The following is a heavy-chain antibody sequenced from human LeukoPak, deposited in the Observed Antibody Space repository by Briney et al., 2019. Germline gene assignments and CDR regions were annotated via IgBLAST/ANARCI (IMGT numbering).Heavy chain of an antibody. CDR3: ARSVAAADPYYFDY. CDR2: ISGSGGST. J-gene: IGHJ4*02. Sequence: GGSLRLSCAASGFTFSSYAMSWVRQAPGKGLEWVSAISGSGGSTYYADSVKGRFTISRDNSKNTLYLQMNSLSAEDTAVYYCARSVAAADPYYFDYWGQGTLVTVSS. CDR1: GFTFSSYA. D-gene: IGHD6-13*01. V-gene: IGHV3-23*01.